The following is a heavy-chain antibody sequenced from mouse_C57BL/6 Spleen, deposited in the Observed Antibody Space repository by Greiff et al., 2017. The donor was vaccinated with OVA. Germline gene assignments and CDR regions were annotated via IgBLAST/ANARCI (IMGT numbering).Heavy chain of an antibody. Sequence: VKLQQPGAELVKPGASVKLSCKASGYTFTSYWMQWVKQRPGQGLEWIGEIDPSDSYTNYNQKFKGKATLTVDTSSSTAYMQLSSLTSEDSAVYYCARWGYYGSSRDFDYWGQGTTLTVSS. V-gene: IGHV1-50*01. CDR1: GYTFTSYW. CDR3: ARWGYYGSSRDFDY. CDR2: IDPSDSYT. D-gene: IGHD1-1*01. J-gene: IGHJ2*01.